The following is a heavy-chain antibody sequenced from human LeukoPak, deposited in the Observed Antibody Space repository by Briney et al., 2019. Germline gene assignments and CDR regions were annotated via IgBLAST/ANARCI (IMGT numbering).Heavy chain of an antibody. CDR2: INPNSGGT. V-gene: IGHV1-2*02. D-gene: IGHD6-19*01. CDR1: GYTFTGYY. Sequence: GASVKVSCKASGYTFTGYYIHWVRQAPGQGLEWMGWINPNSGGTNYAQKFQGRVTMTRDTSISTAYMELSRLRSDDTAVYYCARAGAPSSYSSGWYANDYWGQGTLVTVSS. J-gene: IGHJ4*02. CDR3: ARAGAPSSYSSGWYANDY.